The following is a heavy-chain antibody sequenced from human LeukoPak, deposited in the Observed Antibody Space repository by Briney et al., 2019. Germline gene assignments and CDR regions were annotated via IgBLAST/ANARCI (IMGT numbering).Heavy chain of an antibody. CDR3: ARDSGYDSDAYYLDY. D-gene: IGHD5-12*01. CDR2: ISSSSSYI. V-gene: IGHV3-21*01. J-gene: IGHJ4*02. CDR1: GFTFSSYS. Sequence: GGSLRLSCAASGFTFSSYSMNWVRQAPGKGLEWVSSISSSSSYIYYADSVKGRFTISRDNAKNSLYLQMNSLRAEDTAVYYCARDSGYDSDAYYLDYWGQGTLVTVSS.